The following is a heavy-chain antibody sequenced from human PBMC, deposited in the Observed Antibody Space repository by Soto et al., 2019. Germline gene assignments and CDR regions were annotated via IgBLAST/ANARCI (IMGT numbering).Heavy chain of an antibody. V-gene: IGHV3-30*18. CDR1: GFTFSSYG. D-gene: IGHD6-25*01. CDR3: AKDRRPNYYYGMDV. CDR2: ISYDGSNK. J-gene: IGHJ6*02. Sequence: QVQLVESGGGVVQPGRSLRLSCAASGFTFSSYGMHWVRQAPGKGLEWVAAISYDGSNKYYADSVKGRFTISRDNSKNTLYRQMNSLRAEYTAVYYCAKDRRPNYYYGMDVLGQGIKVTVSS.